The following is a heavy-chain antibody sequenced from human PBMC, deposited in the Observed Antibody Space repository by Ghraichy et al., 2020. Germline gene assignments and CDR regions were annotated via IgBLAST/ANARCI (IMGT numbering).Heavy chain of an antibody. CDR1: GFTVSSNY. V-gene: IGHV3-53*01. D-gene: IGHD4/OR15-4a*01. CDR2: IYSGGST. J-gene: IGHJ6*02. CDR3: ARANGGYYYYGMDV. Sequence: ESLNISCAASGFTVSSNYMSWVRQAPGKGLEWVSVIYSGGSTYYADSVKGRFTISRDNSKNTLYLQMNSLRAEDTAVYYCARANGGYYYYGMDVWGQGTTVTVSS.